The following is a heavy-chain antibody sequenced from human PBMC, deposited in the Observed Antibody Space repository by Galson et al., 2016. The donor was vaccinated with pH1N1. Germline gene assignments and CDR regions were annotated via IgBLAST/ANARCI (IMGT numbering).Heavy chain of an antibody. Sequence: SLRLSCAASGFTFSNYDMHWVRQAPGKGLEWVAFRRYDESDKYYADSVKGRFTISRDNSKNTLYLQMNSLKVEDTAVYYCAKFWQELPDGFDYWGQGTLVTVSS. CDR2: RRYDESDK. J-gene: IGHJ4*02. D-gene: IGHD6-13*01. CDR3: AKFWQELPDGFDY. V-gene: IGHV3-30*02. CDR1: GFTFSNYD.